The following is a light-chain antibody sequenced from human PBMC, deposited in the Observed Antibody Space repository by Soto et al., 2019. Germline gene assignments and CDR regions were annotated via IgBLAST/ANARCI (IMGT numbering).Light chain of an antibody. CDR3: CSSAGSSTLV. J-gene: IGLJ3*02. V-gene: IGLV2-23*01. CDR2: EGS. Sequence: QSALTQPASVSGSPGQSITISCTGTSSDVGSYNLVSWYQQHPGKAPKLMIYEGSKRPSGVSNRFSGSKSGNTASLTISGLQAEDEADYYCCSSAGSSTLVFGRGTQLTVL. CDR1: SSDVGSYNL.